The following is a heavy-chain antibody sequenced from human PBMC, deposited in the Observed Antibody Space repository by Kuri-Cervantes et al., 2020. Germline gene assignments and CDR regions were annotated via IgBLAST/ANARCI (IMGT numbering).Heavy chain of an antibody. D-gene: IGHD2-15*01. CDR1: GFTVSSNY. V-gene: IGHV3-66*02. Sequence: GGSLRLSCAASGFTVSSNYMSWVRQAPGKGLEWVSVIYSGGSTYYADSVKGRFTISRDNSKNTLYLQMNSLRAEDTAVYYCARPGHCSGGSCQRAFDIWGPGTMVTVSS. CDR2: IYSGGST. CDR3: ARPGHCSGGSCQRAFDI. J-gene: IGHJ3*02.